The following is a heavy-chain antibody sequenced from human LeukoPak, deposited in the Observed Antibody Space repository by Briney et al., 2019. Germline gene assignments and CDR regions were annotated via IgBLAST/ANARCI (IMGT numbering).Heavy chain of an antibody. Sequence: PGGSLRLSCAALGFTFSSYTMHWVRQAPGKGLEGVAVISYDGSNKYYADSVKGRFTLSRDTSKNTLYLQMNSLRAEDTAVYYCARGPSARFFGVAKGAFDIWGQGTMVTVSS. CDR1: GFTFSSYT. J-gene: IGHJ3*02. CDR2: ISYDGSNK. V-gene: IGHV3-30*04. D-gene: IGHD3-3*01. CDR3: ARGPSARFFGVAKGAFDI.